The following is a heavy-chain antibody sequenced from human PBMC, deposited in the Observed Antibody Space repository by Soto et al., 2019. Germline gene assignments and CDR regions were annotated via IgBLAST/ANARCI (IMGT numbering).Heavy chain of an antibody. Sequence: SQMLSLTCTVSGGSIRSGGYYWSWIRQHPGKGLEWIGYIYYSGSTYYNPSLKSRVTISVDTSKNQFSLKLSSVTAADTAVYYCAQEIEPVYYYYYYMDFWAKGTTVTVS. CDR3: AQEIEPVYYYYYYMDF. V-gene: IGHV4-31*03. CDR1: GGSIRSGGYY. CDR2: IYYSGST. D-gene: IGHD2-2*01. J-gene: IGHJ6*03.